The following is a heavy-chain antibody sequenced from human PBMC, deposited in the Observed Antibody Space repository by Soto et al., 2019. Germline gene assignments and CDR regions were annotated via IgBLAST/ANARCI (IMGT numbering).Heavy chain of an antibody. J-gene: IGHJ4*02. D-gene: IGHD2-15*01. CDR3: AREIGYCSGGSCYLDY. CDR1: GGTFSSYA. CDR2: IIPIFGTA. Sequence: QVQLVQSGAEVKQPGSSVKVSCKASGGTFSSYAISWVRQAPGQGLEWMGGIIPIFGTANYGQKFQGRVTLTTHESKSTAYMKLSSLRAEDTAVYYCAREIGYCSGGSCYLDYWGQGTLVTVSS. V-gene: IGHV1-69*01.